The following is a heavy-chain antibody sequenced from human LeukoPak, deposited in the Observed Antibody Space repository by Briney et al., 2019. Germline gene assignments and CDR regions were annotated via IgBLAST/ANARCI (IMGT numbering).Heavy chain of an antibody. D-gene: IGHD2-2*01. V-gene: IGHV3-11*06. J-gene: IGHJ5*02. Sequence: GGSLRLSCAASGFTFSDYYMSWIRQAPGKGLEWVSSISSSSSYIYYADSVKGRFTISRDNAKNSLYLQMNSLRAEDTAVYYCASSIVVVPAATRGGFDPWGQGTLVTVSS. CDR3: ASSIVVVPAATRGGFDP. CDR1: GFTFSDYY. CDR2: ISSSSSYI.